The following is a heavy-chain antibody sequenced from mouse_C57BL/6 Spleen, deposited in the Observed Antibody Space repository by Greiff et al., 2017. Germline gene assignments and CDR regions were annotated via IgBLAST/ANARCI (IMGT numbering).Heavy chain of an antibody. Sequence: EVKLVEPGGGLVQPGGSLSLSCAASGFTFTDYYMSWVRQPPGKALEWLGFIRNKANGYTTEHSVTVKGRFTISRDNSHSILYLQMNALMAEDRTTYYCARSQLPRYYCDYWGQGTTLTVSS. V-gene: IGHV7-3*01. CDR3: ARSQLPRYYCDY. CDR2: IRNKANGYTT. D-gene: IGHD1-1*01. J-gene: IGHJ2*01. CDR1: GFTFTDYY.